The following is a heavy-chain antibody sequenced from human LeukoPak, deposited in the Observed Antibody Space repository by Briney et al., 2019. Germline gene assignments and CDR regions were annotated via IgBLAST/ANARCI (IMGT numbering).Heavy chain of an antibody. D-gene: IGHD6-13*01. Sequence: PSETLSLTCTVSGGSISSYYWSWIRQPPGKGLEWIGYIYYSGSTNYNPSLKSRVTISVDTSKNQFSLKLSSVTAADTAVYYCARGYSSTWYVMVGWFDPWGQGTLVTVSS. J-gene: IGHJ5*02. CDR2: IYYSGST. CDR3: ARGYSSTWYVMVGWFDP. CDR1: GGSISSYY. V-gene: IGHV4-59*01.